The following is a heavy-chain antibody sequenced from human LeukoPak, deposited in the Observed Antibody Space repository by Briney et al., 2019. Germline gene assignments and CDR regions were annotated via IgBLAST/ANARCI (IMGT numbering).Heavy chain of an antibody. D-gene: IGHD4-17*01. Sequence: SETLSLTCTVSGGSISSGDYYWSWIRQPPGKGLEWIGYIYYSGSTYYNPSLKSRVTISVDTSKNQFFLKLSSVTAADTAVYYGAIYYGDSSLVDYWGQGTLVTVSS. CDR2: IYYSGST. J-gene: IGHJ4*02. CDR3: AIYYGDSSLVDY. CDR1: GGSISSGDYY. V-gene: IGHV4-30-4*01.